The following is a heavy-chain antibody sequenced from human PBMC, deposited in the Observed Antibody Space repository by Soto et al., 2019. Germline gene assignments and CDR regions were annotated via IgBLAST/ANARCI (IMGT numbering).Heavy chain of an antibody. V-gene: IGHV3-7*01. CDR2: IKQDGSEK. CDR3: AREDRDYYYYYMDV. Sequence: PGGSLRLSCAASGFTFSSYWMSWVRQAPGKGLEWVANIKQDGSEKYYVDSVKGRFTISRDNAKNSLYLQMNSLRAEDTAVYYCAREDRDYYYYYMDVWGKGTTVTVSS. CDR1: GFTFSSYW. J-gene: IGHJ6*03.